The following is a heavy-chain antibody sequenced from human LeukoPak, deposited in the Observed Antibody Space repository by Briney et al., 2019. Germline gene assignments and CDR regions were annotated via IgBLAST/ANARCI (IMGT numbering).Heavy chain of an antibody. CDR1: GFTFSSYG. J-gene: IGHJ6*03. V-gene: IGHV3-30*02. CDR2: IRYDGSNK. D-gene: IGHD2-21*01. Sequence: GGSLRLSCAASGFTFSSYGMHWVRQAPGKGLEGVAFIRYDGSNKYYADSVKGRFTISRDNSKNTLYLQMNSLRAEDTAVYYCAKRGGDDYYMDVWGKGTTVTISS. CDR3: AKRGGDDYYMDV.